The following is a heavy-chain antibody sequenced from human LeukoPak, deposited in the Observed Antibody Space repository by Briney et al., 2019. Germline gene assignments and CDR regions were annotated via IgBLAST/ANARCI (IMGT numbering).Heavy chain of an antibody. D-gene: IGHD6-13*01. J-gene: IGHJ4*02. V-gene: IGHV1-69*06. Sequence: GASVKVSCKASGGTLNSYVISWVRQAPGQGLEWMGGIIPISGTTNYAQKFQGRVTITADKSTSTAYMELSSLRSEDTAVYYCARGQQQLVTSADYWGQGTLVTVSS. CDR2: IIPISGTT. CDR1: GGTLNSYV. CDR3: ARGQQQLVTSADY.